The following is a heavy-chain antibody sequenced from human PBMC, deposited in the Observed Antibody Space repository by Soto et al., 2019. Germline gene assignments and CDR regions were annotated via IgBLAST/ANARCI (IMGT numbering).Heavy chain of an antibody. V-gene: IGHV3-23*01. D-gene: IGHD3-10*01. CDR1: GFTFSRYA. Sequence: TGGSLRLSCAASGFTFSRYAMSWVRQAPGKGLEWVSTVTGGGHTTYNADSVNGRFTISRDNSKNTLYLQMNNLRAEDTAIYYCASSSGDLDVYGMDIWGPGTTVTVSS. CDR3: ASSSGDLDVYGMDI. J-gene: IGHJ6*02. CDR2: VTGGGHTT.